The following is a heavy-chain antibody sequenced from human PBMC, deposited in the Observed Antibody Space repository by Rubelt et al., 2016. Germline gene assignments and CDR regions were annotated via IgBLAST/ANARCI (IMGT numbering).Heavy chain of an antibody. CDR1: GGSISSRSYY. CDR2: IYYSGSS. CDR3: VTVTNGEGY. D-gene: IGHD2-8*01. V-gene: IGHV4-39*07. Sequence: QLQLQESGPGLVTPSASLSLTCTVSGGSISSRSYYWGWIRQPPGKGLEWIGSIYYSGSSYYNPSLESRFTISVDTSKNQYSLKLSSVTAADTAVYYCVTVTNGEGYWGQGALVTVSS. J-gene: IGHJ4*02.